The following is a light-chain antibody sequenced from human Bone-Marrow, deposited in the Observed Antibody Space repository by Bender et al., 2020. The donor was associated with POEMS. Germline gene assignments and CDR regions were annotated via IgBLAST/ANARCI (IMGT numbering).Light chain of an antibody. Sequence: SYEVTQPSSVSVSPGQTASITCSGDKLGNKYACWYQQKAGQSPILVIYQDAKRPSGIPERFSGSSSGNTATLTISGTRAMDEADYYCQAWDGSTGVFGTGTEVVVL. CDR1: KLGNKY. V-gene: IGLV3-1*01. CDR2: QDA. J-gene: IGLJ1*01. CDR3: QAWDGSTGV.